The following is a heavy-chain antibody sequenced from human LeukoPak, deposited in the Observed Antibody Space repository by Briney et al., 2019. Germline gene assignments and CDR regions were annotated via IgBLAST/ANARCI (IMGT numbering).Heavy chain of an antibody. D-gene: IGHD3-10*01. V-gene: IGHV3-7*01. CDR1: EFSFSTYW. J-gene: IGHJ6*03. CDR3: ARSPAGDAWPPAYYMDV. Sequence: GGSLRLSCAASEFSFSTYWMSWVRQAPGKGRESVANIKEEGTEKYYVGSVNGRFTISRDNAKKSLYLQMHSLRDDDTAVYFCARSPAGDAWPPAYYMDVWGKGTTVTVSS. CDR2: IKEEGTEK.